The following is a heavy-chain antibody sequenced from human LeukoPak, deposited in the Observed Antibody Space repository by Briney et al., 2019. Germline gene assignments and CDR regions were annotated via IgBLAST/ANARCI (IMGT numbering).Heavy chain of an antibody. D-gene: IGHD6-13*01. CDR1: GFSFTTYW. CDR3: AKYSSSSEFDY. Sequence: GGSLRLSCAASGFSFTTYWMSWVRQAPGKGLEWVANIKQDGTEKYYVDSVKGRFTISRDNAKNSLYLQMNSLRAEDTAVYYCAKYSSSSEFDYWGQGTLVTVSS. J-gene: IGHJ4*02. V-gene: IGHV3-7*01. CDR2: IKQDGTEK.